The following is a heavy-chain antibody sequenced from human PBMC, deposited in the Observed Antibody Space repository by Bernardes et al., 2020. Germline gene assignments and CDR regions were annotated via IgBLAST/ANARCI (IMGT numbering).Heavy chain of an antibody. J-gene: IGHJ4*02. Sequence: GFLSPSRAASGFTLSRYWVSWVRPAPGKGLEWVANIKREGSEKYYVDSVKGRFTISRDNAKNSLYLQMNSLRAEDTAVYYCARDGVGLDYYDSSGYSHYWGQGTLVTVSS. CDR2: IKREGSEK. CDR3: ARDGVGLDYYDSSGYSHY. D-gene: IGHD3-22*01. CDR1: GFTLSRYW. V-gene: IGHV3-7*01.